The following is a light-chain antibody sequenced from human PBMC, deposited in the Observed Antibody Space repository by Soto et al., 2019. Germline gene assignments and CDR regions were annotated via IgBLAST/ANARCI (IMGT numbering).Light chain of an antibody. Sequence: EIVLTQPPATLSLSPKETATLSGMASQSVSNYLSWYQQKPGQAPRLLMYETSRRATGIPARFSGSGSGTGFTLTISSLEPEDFAVYYCQQRHNWRDTFGQGTRLEIK. CDR1: QSVSNY. V-gene: IGKV3-11*01. CDR2: ETS. CDR3: QQRHNWRDT. J-gene: IGKJ5*01.